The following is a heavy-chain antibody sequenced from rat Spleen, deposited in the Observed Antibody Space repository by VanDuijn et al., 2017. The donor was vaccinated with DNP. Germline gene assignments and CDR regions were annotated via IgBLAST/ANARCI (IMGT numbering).Heavy chain of an antibody. J-gene: IGHJ2*01. Sequence: EVRLVESGGDLVQPGRSLKLSCAASGFTFSDYNMAWVRQAPKKGLEWVATIIYDGNSSYYGDSVRCRFSISRDNAKNSLYLQMNSLKSEDTATYYCARLGTTVVLFDYWGQGVMVTVSS. CDR3: ARLGTTVVLFDY. D-gene: IGHD1-3*01. V-gene: IGHV5-7*01. CDR1: GFTFSDYN. CDR2: IIYDGNSS.